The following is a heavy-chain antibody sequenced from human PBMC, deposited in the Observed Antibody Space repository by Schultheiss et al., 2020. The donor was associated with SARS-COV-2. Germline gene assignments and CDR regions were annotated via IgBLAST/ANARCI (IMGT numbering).Heavy chain of an antibody. CDR1: GFTFSSSV. J-gene: IGHJ1*01. CDR3: AVGIAAAGSAEYFQH. CDR2: IGGSGSTI. Sequence: GGSLRLSCAASGFTFSSSVMSWVRQAPGKGLEWVSHIGGSGSTIYYADSVKGRFTISRDNAKNSLYLQMNSLRAEDTAVYYCAVGIAAAGSAEYFQHWGQGTLVTVSS. V-gene: IGHV3-48*04. D-gene: IGHD6-13*01.